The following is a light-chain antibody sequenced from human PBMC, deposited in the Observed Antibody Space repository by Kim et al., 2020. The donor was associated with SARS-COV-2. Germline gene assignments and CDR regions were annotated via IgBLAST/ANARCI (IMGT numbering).Light chain of an antibody. J-gene: IGKJ1*01. CDR2: DTS. CDR1: KSLGSSH. CDR3: QEHGSM. V-gene: IGKV3-20*01. Sequence: LSLSPGDRATLSCRLSKSLGSSHVAWYQQKPGQAPRLVIYDTSTRATDTPDRFSGSGSGTDFTLTINRLQPEDFAVYYCQEHGSMFGQGTKVDIK.